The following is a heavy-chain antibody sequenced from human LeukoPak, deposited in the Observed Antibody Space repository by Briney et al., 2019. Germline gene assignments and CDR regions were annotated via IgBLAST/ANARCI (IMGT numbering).Heavy chain of an antibody. CDR3: AKGPIYYGSGSYKSYYYYGMDV. J-gene: IGHJ6*02. D-gene: IGHD3-10*01. V-gene: IGHV3-30*02. Sequence: GGSLRLSCAASGFTLNTYGMHWVRQAPGKGLEWVAFIRFDGGNKYYADSVKGRFTISRDNSKNTLYLQMNSLRAEDTAVYYCAKGPIYYGSGSYKSYYYYGMDVWGQGTTVTVSS. CDR1: GFTLNTYG. CDR2: IRFDGGNK.